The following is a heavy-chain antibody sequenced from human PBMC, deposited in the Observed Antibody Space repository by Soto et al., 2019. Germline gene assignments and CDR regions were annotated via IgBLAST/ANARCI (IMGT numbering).Heavy chain of an antibody. CDR1: GYTFTSYA. J-gene: IGHJ5*02. CDR2: INAGNGNT. Sequence: QVQLVQSGAEVKKPGASVKVSCKASGYTFTSYAMHWVRQAPGQRLEWMGWINAGNGNTKYSQKFQGRVTITRDTSASTAYMELSSLRSEDTAVYYCARDSDILTGLVWFDPWGQGTLVTVSS. V-gene: IGHV1-3*01. CDR3: ARDSDILTGLVWFDP. D-gene: IGHD3-9*01.